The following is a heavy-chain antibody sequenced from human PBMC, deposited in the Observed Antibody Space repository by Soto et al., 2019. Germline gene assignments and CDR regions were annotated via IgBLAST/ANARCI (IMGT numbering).Heavy chain of an antibody. J-gene: IGHJ5*02. V-gene: IGHV4-61*01. CDR3: ARVKNDYGSGSYFFDP. CDR2: IYFSGRT. CDR1: WGSVSDGSYY. D-gene: IGHD3-10*01. Sequence: PSEPLSLTCTVSWGSVSDGSYYWNWIRQPPGKGLEWIGYIYFSGRTNYNPSLKSRVTISIDTSKNQFSLNLSSVTAADTAVYYCARVKNDYGSGSYFFDPWGQGTLVTVSS.